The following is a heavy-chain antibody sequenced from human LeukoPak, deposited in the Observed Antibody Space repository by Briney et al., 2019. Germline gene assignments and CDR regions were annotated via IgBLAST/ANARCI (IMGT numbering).Heavy chain of an antibody. V-gene: IGHV3-74*01. CDR2: INSDGTST. D-gene: IGHD5-18*01. CDR1: GFTFSSYW. CDR3: ARGASGYSYG. J-gene: IGHJ4*02. Sequence: GGSLRLSCAAPGFTFSSYWMHWVRQVPGKGLVWVSRINSDGTSTTYADSVKGRFTISRDNAKNTLYLQMNSLRAEDTAVYYCARGASGYSYGWGQGTLVTVSS.